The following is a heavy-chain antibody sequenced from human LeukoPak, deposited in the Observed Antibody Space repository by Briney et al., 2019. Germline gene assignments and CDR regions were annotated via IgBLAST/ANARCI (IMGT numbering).Heavy chain of an antibody. CDR2: IKQDGSEK. D-gene: IGHD6-19*01. J-gene: IGHJ4*02. Sequence: PGGSLRLSCAASEFSFSSYWMSWVRQAPGKGLEWVANIKQDGSEKYYVDSVKGRFTISRDNAKNSLYLQVNSLRAEDTAVYYCARVVGSGWYRNYFDYWGQGTLVTVSS. CDR3: ARVVGSGWYRNYFDY. V-gene: IGHV3-7*01. CDR1: EFSFSSYW.